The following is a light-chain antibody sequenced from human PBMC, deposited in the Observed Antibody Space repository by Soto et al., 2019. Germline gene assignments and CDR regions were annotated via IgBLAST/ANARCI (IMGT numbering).Light chain of an antibody. CDR2: KAS. Sequence: DIQMTQSPSTLSASVGDRVTITCRASQSISSWLAWYQQKPWTAPKLLIYKASSLQSGVPSRFSGSGSGTESTLTISSLQPDDFATYYCQQYSSYPYTFGQGTKLEIK. CDR1: QSISSW. J-gene: IGKJ2*01. V-gene: IGKV1-5*03. CDR3: QQYSSYPYT.